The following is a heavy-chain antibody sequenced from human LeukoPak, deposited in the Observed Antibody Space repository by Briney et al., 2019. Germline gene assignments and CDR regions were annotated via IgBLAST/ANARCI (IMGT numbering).Heavy chain of an antibody. CDR2: IYYTGTT. V-gene: IGHV4-39*07. Sequence: SETLSLTCTVSGGSISSSLYHWGWIRQSPGKNLEWLGSIYYTGTTHYNPSLKSRVTISVDTSKNQFSLKLSSVTAADTAVYYCAGSGYCSSTSCRLLWANWGQGTLVTVSS. CDR1: GGSISSSLYH. D-gene: IGHD2-2*01. J-gene: IGHJ4*02. CDR3: AGSGYCSSTSCRLLWAN.